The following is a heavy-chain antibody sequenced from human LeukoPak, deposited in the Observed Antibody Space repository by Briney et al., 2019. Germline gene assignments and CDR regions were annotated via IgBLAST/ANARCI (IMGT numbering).Heavy chain of an antibody. CDR3: ARDTRSSGWYFYSY. D-gene: IGHD6-19*01. CDR2: INPNSGGT. V-gene: IGHV1-2*02. CDR1: GYTFTGYY. J-gene: IGHJ4*02. Sequence: GASVKVSCKASGYTFTGYYMHWVRQAPGQGLVWMGWINPNSGGTNYAQKFQGRVTMTRDTSISTAYMELSRLRSDDTAVYYCARDTRSSGWYFYSYWGQGTLVTVSS.